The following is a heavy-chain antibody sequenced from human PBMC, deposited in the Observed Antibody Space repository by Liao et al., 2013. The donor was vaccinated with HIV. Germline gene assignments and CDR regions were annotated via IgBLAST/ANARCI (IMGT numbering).Heavy chain of an antibody. CDR2: INHSGST. D-gene: IGHD1-26*01. V-gene: IGHV4-34*10. CDR3: ARVQWXPAPNWYSDL. Sequence: QLQLQESGPGLVKSSETLSLTCAVYGGSFSDYYWSWIRQPPGKGLEWIGEINHSGSTNYNPSLKSRVTMSVDTSKNQFSLKLSSVTAADTAVYYCARVQWXPAPNWYSDLWGRGTLVIVSS. J-gene: IGHJ2*01. CDR1: GGSFSDYY.